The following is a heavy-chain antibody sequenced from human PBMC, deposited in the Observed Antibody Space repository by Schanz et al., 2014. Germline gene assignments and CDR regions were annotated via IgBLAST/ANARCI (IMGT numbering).Heavy chain of an antibody. CDR1: GFPFSYYT. CDR2: IGRRGQVI. J-gene: IGHJ3*02. V-gene: IGHV3-21*01. Sequence: VESGGGLVKPGGSLRLSCAVSGFPFSYYTMNWVRQAPGEVPEWVACIGRRGQVIYYADSMEGRFTISRDNAQNSLFLQMNSLRVEDTAVYYCARSYHDDDDYTRALDMWGQGTMVTVSS. CDR3: ARSYHDDDDYTRALDM. D-gene: IGHD3-16*01.